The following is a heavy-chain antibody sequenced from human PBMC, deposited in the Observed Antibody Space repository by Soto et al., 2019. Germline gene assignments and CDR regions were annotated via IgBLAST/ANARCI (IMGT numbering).Heavy chain of an antibody. V-gene: IGHV3-23*01. Sequence: EVQLLESGGDLVQDGGSLRLSCAASGFTFSSYAMSWVRQAPGKGLEWVSAISGGGVTTYYLDSVKGRFTISRDNSKDTLYLEMNSLTAEDTAVYYCARMLTMVRGVTGLRDFDFWGQGALVTVSS. CDR2: ISGGGVTT. CDR1: GFTFSSYA. D-gene: IGHD3-10*01. J-gene: IGHJ4*02. CDR3: ARMLTMVRGVTGLRDFDF.